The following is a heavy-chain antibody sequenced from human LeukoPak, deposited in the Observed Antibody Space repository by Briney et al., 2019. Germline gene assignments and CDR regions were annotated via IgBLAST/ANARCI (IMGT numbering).Heavy chain of an antibody. D-gene: IGHD3-22*01. V-gene: IGHV3-23*01. CDR2: ISGSGGST. Sequence: GGSLRLSCAASGFTFSSYAMSWVRQAPGKGLEWVSAISGSGGSTYYADSVKGRFTISRDNSKNTLYLQMNSLRAEDTAVYYCAKDMYYYDSSGYYGYFQHWGKGTTVTISS. CDR1: GFTFSSYA. J-gene: IGHJ6*04. CDR3: AKDMYYYDSSGYYGYFQH.